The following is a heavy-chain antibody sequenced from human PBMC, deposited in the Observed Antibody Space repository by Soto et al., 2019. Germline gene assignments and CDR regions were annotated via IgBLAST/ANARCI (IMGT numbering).Heavy chain of an antibody. CDR2: INAGNGNT. CDR3: AREPAVFFWSGYPRYYGMDV. J-gene: IGHJ6*01. V-gene: IGHV1-3*01. D-gene: IGHD3-3*01. Sequence: GASVKVSCKASGYTFTSYAMHWVRQAPGQRLEWMGWINAGNGNTKYSQKFQGRVTITRDTSASTAYMELSSLRSEDTAVYYCAREPAVFFWSGYPRYYGMDVWGQGSTVTLAS. CDR1: GYTFTSYA.